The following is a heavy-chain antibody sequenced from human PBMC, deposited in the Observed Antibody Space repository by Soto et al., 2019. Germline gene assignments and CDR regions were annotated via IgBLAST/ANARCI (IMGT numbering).Heavy chain of an antibody. J-gene: IGHJ4*02. V-gene: IGHV3-48*02. CDR3: ARGIQLWLGRGFDY. Sequence: GGSLRLSCASSAFIFSDYSMNWVRQATGKGLEWISYISTGSDAKYYVDSVKGRFTISRDNAKNSLYLQMSSLRDEDTAVYFCARGIQLWLGRGFDYWGQGTLVTVSS. CDR2: ISTGSDAK. D-gene: IGHD5-18*01. CDR1: AFIFSDYS.